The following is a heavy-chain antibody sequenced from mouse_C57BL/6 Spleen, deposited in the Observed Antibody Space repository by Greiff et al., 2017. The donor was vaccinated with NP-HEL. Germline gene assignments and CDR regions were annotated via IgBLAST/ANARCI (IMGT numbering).Heavy chain of an antibody. J-gene: IGHJ2*01. CDR2: INPYNGGT. V-gene: IGHV1-19*01. D-gene: IGHD2-1*01. Sequence: VQLQQSGPVLVKPGASVKMSCKASGYTFTDYYMNWVKQSHGKSLEWIGVINPYNGGTSYNQKFKGKATLTVDKSSSTAYMELNSLTSEDSAVYYCARAYGNYADYWGQGTTLTVSS. CDR3: ARAYGNYADY. CDR1: GYTFTDYY.